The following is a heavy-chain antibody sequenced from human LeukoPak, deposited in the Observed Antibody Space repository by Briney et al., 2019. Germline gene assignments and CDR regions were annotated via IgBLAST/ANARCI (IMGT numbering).Heavy chain of an antibody. V-gene: IGHV3-7*01. D-gene: IGHD3-3*01. J-gene: IGHJ3*02. CDR1: GFTFSSYW. CDR3: ARDVDFWSGYYPIGAFDI. Sequence: GGSLRLSCAASGFTFSSYWMSWVRQAPGKGLEWVANIKQDGSEKYYVDSVKGRFTISRENAKNSLYLQMNSLRAEDTAVYYCARDVDFWSGYYPIGAFDIWGQGTMVTVSS. CDR2: IKQDGSEK.